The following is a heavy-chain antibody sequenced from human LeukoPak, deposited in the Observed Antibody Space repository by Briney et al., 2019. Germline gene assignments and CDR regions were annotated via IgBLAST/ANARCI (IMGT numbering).Heavy chain of an antibody. CDR1: GGTFSSYA. D-gene: IGHD2-15*01. CDR3: ARDGRYCSGGSCYFDY. Sequence: GPPVKVSCKASGGTFSSYAISWVRQAPGQGLEWTGGIIPIFGTANYAQKFQGRVTITADKSTSTAYMELSSLGSEDTAVYYCARDGRYCSGGSCYFDYWGQGTLVTVSS. CDR2: IIPIFGTA. V-gene: IGHV1-69*06. J-gene: IGHJ4*02.